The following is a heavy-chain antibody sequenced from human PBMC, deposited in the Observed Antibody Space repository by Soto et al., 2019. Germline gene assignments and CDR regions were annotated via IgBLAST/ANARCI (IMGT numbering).Heavy chain of an antibody. V-gene: IGHV4-61*08. Sequence: SETLSLTCAVSGGSISSGGYSWSWIRQPPGKGLEWIGYIYYSGTTNYNPSLKSRVTMSVDTSKNQFSLKLSSVTAADTAVYYCARSLGSGWYFFDYWGQGTLVTVSS. CDR2: IYYSGTT. J-gene: IGHJ4*02. CDR3: ARSLGSGWYFFDY. CDR1: GGSISSGGYS. D-gene: IGHD6-19*01.